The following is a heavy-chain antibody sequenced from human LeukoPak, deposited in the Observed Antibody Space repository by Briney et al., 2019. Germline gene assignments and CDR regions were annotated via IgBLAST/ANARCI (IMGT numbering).Heavy chain of an antibody. CDR1: GYTFTSYY. CDR2: INPNSGDR. Sequence: ASVKVSCTASGYTFTSYYIHWVRQAPGQWLEWMGWINPNSGDRNSAQKFQGRVTMTRDTSISTAYMELSRLRSDDTAAYYCARVYDIFGSGSHSDFWGQGTLVTVSS. V-gene: IGHV1-2*02. CDR3: ARVYDIFGSGSHSDF. J-gene: IGHJ4*02. D-gene: IGHD3-10*01.